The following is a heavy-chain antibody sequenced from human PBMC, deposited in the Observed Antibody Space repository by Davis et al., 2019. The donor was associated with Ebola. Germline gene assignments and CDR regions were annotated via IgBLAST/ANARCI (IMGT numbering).Heavy chain of an antibody. D-gene: IGHD4-17*01. J-gene: IGHJ4*02. Sequence: SVKVPCKASGGTFSSYAISWVRQAPGQGLEWMGGIIPILGIANYAQKFQGRVTITADKSTSTAYMELSSLRSDDTAVYYRARGTGDYDPGGIYFDYWGQGTLVTVSS. V-gene: IGHV1-69*10. CDR3: ARGTGDYDPGGIYFDY. CDR1: GGTFSSYA. CDR2: IIPILGIA.